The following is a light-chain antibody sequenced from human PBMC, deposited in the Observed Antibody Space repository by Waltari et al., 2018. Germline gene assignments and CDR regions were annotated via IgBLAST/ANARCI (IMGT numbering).Light chain of an antibody. J-gene: IGLJ2*01. Sequence: QSALTQPASVSGSPGQLITISCTGTRSDVGSYKLVSWYQQHPGKAPKLMIYEGSKRPSGVSNRFSGSKSGNTASLTISGLQAEDEADYYCCSYAGSSTSYVVFGGGTKLTVL. CDR2: EGS. CDR1: RSDVGSYKL. V-gene: IGLV2-23*01. CDR3: CSYAGSSTSYVV.